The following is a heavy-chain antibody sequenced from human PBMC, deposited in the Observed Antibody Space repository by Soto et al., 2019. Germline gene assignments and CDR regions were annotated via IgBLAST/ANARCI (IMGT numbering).Heavy chain of an antibody. V-gene: IGHV3-53*01. D-gene: IGHD6-6*01. CDR1: GFTVSSNS. CDR2: IYSGGST. CDR3: ARDSRGSSSEHDY. J-gene: IGHJ4*02. Sequence: EVQLVESGGGLIQPGGSLRLSCAASGFTVSSNSMSWVRQAPGKGLEWVSVIYSGGSTYYADSVKGRFTISRDNSKNTLYLQMNSLRAEDTAVYYCARDSRGSSSEHDYWGQGTLVTVSS.